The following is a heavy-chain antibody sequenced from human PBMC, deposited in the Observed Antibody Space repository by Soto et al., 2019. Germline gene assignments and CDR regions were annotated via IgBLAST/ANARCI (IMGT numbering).Heavy chain of an antibody. D-gene: IGHD1-26*01. CDR1: GFTFTSSA. CDR2: IVVGSGNT. Sequence: GASVKVSCKASGFTFTSSAVQWVRQARGQRLEWIGWIVVGSGNTNYAQKFQERVTITRDMSTSTAYMELSSLRSEDTAVYYCAADPYSGSYTYYYYGMDVWGQGTTVTVSS. CDR3: AADPYSGSYTYYYYGMDV. J-gene: IGHJ6*02. V-gene: IGHV1-58*01.